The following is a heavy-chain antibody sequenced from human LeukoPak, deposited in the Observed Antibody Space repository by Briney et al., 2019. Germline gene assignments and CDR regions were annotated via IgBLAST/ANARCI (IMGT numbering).Heavy chain of an antibody. CDR1: GYSISSGYY. D-gene: IGHD5-18*01. CDR2: IYHSGST. J-gene: IGHJ4*02. Sequence: SETLSLTCAVSGYSISSGYYWGWIRQPPGKGLEWIGSIYHSGSTYYNPSLKSRVTISVDTTKNQFSLKLSSVTAADTAVYYCARQPGYSYGVYYFDYWGQGTLVTVSS. V-gene: IGHV4-38-2*01. CDR3: ARQPGYSYGVYYFDY.